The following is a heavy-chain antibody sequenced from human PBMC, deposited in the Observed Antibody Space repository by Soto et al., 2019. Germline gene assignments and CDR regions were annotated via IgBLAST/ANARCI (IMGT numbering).Heavy chain of an antibody. V-gene: IGHV3-11*01. CDR1: GFTFSDYY. Sequence: GGSQRLSCAASGFTFSDYYRSWIRQAPGKGLEWVSYISSSGSTIYYADSVKGRFTISRDNAKNSLYLQMNSLRAEDTAVYYCARARTYGDYKYYFDYWGQGTLVTVSS. CDR3: ARARTYGDYKYYFDY. D-gene: IGHD4-17*01. CDR2: ISSSGSTI. J-gene: IGHJ4*02.